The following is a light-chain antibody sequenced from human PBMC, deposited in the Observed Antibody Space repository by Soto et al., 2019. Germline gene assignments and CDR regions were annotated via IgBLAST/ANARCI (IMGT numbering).Light chain of an antibody. V-gene: IGKV1-5*01. Sequence: DIQMTQSPSTLSASVGDRVTITCRASQSISSWLAWYQQKPGKAPKILIYDASSLESGVPSRFSGSGSGTEFTLTISSLQPDDFATSYCQQYNSYSPTWTFGQGTKVEIK. CDR1: QSISSW. J-gene: IGKJ1*01. CDR2: DAS. CDR3: QQYNSYSPTWT.